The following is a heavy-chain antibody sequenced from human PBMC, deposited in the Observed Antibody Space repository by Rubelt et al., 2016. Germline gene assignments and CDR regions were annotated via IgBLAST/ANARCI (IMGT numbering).Heavy chain of an antibody. Sequence: EVQLVESGGGLVQPGRSLRLSCAASGVTFSSYGMHWVRQAPGKGLEWVSYISGRSDAEYYADSVKGRVSISRDKSKGTVSLQMDSLRVEDTAIYYCARGHWSLWGQGTPVTVSS. CDR2: ISGRSDAE. V-gene: IGHV3-23*04. CDR3: ARGHWSL. D-gene: IGHD3-3*01. J-gene: IGHJ4*02. CDR1: GVTFSSYG.